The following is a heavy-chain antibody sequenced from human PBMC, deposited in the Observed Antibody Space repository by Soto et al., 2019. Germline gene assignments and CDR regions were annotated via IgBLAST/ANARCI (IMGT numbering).Heavy chain of an antibody. CDR1: GFTFSNAW. D-gene: IGHD4-17*01. Sequence: GSLRLSCAASGFTFSNAWMSWVRQAPGKGLEWVGRIKSKTDGGTTDYAAPVKGRFTISRDDSKNTLYLQMNSLKTEDTAVYYCTTDPTNDYGDYVSAFDIWGQGTMVTVSS. J-gene: IGHJ3*02. V-gene: IGHV3-15*01. CDR2: IKSKTDGGTT. CDR3: TTDPTNDYGDYVSAFDI.